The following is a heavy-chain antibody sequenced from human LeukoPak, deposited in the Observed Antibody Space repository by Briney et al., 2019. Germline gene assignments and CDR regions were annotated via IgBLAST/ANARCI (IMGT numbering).Heavy chain of an antibody. V-gene: IGHV1-46*01. CDR1: RYTFTSYH. CDR3: ARFGYSCGADY. Sequence: ASVKVSCKASRYTFTSYHVYWVRQAPGQGLEWMGIINPSGVDTTYAQKFQDRVTVTRDTSTTTIYLELSSLRSEDTAGYYCARFGYSCGADYWGQGTLVTVSS. J-gene: IGHJ4*02. CDR2: INPSGVDT. D-gene: IGHD5-18*01.